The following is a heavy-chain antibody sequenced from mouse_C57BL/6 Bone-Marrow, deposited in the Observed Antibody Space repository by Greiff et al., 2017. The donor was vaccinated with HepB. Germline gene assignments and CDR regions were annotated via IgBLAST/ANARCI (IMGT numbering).Heavy chain of an antibody. Sequence: VKLVESGPELVKPGASVKISCKASGYAFSSSWMNWVKQRPGKGLEWIGRIYPGDGDTYYNEKFKGKATLTADKSSSTAYMELRSLTSEDSAVYFCARPLLLRPAWFAYWGQGTLVTVSA. CDR2: IYPGDGDT. V-gene: IGHV1-82*01. D-gene: IGHD1-1*01. CDR3: ARPLLLRPAWFAY. J-gene: IGHJ3*01. CDR1: GYAFSSSW.